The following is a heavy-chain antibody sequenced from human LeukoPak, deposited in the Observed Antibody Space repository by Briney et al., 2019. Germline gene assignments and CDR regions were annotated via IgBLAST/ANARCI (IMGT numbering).Heavy chain of an antibody. V-gene: IGHV3-23*01. Sequence: GGSLRLSCAASGFTFSTYAMSWVRRAPARGLEWVSSIRGGGDAFYADSVKGRFTLSRDDSRNTVYLQLNNLRVEDTAVYYCAKANWVSNADAVWWGQGTLVTVSS. CDR1: GFTFSTYA. CDR3: AKANWVSNADAVW. J-gene: IGHJ4*02. CDR2: IRGGGDA. D-gene: IGHD1-1*01.